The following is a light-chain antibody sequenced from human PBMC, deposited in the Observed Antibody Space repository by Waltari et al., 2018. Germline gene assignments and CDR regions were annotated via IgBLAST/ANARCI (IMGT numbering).Light chain of an antibody. Sequence: DIVMTQSPLSLPVTPGEPASISCRSSQSILLLRNRGNTYLDWYLQRPGQSPQLLISLGFNRASGFPDRFSGSGSGTDFTLKISKVEAEDVGIYYCMQVLQTPFTFVQVTKLEIQ. V-gene: IGKV2-28*01. CDR3: MQVLQTPFT. CDR2: LGF. J-gene: IGKJ2*01. CDR1: QSILLLRNRGNTY.